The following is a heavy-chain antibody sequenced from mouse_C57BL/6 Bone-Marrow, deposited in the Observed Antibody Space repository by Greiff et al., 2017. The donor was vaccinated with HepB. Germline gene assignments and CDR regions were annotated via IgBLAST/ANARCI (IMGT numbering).Heavy chain of an antibody. Sequence: DVMLVESGEGLVKPGGSLKLSCAASGFTFSSYAMSWVRQTPEKRLEWVAYISSGGDYIYYADTVKGRFTISRDNARNTLYLQMSSLKSEDTAMYYCTRDNELRYSYWYFDVWGTGTTVTVSS. D-gene: IGHD1-1*01. V-gene: IGHV5-9-1*02. CDR1: GFTFSSYA. J-gene: IGHJ1*03. CDR3: TRDNELRYSYWYFDV. CDR2: ISSGGDYI.